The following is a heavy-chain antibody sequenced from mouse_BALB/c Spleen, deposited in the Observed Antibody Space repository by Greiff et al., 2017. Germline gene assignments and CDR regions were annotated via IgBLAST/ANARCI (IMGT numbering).Heavy chain of an antibody. V-gene: IGHV5-6-5*01. CDR2: ISSGGST. D-gene: IGHD2-1*01. CDR1: GFTFSSYA. Sequence: EVMLVESGGGLVKPGGSLKLSCAASGFTFSSYAMSWVRQTPEKRLEWVASISSGGSTYYPDSVKGRFTISRDNARNILYLQMSSLRSEDTAMYYCARRGVYGNYVGYFDVWGAGTTVTVSS. CDR3: ARRGVYGNYVGYFDV. J-gene: IGHJ1*01.